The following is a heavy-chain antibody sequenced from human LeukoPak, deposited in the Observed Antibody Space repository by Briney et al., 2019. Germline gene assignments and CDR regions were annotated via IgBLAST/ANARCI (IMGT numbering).Heavy chain of an antibody. Sequence: GGSLRLSCAASGFAFSSFAMGRVRQSPGKGLEWLSTINGGGNTTFYADSVKGRFTISRDNSKNTLYLHMDSLRPDDTAIYYCTKELHVAVSVADYYYFYMDVWGRGTAVTVSS. D-gene: IGHD6-19*01. CDR3: TKELHVAVSVADYYYFYMDV. CDR2: INGGGNTT. J-gene: IGHJ6*03. V-gene: IGHV3-23*01. CDR1: GFAFSSFA.